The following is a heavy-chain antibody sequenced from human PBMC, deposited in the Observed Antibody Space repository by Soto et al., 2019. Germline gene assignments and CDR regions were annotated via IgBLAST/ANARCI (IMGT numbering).Heavy chain of an antibody. J-gene: IGHJ2*01. Sequence: QVQLVESGGGVVQPGRSLRLSCAASGFTFSSYAMYWVRQAPGKGLEWVAVISYDGSNKYYADSVKGRFTISRDNSKNPLYLQMNSLRAEDTAVYYCARDGVACTLVWYFDLWGRGTLVTVSS. CDR3: ARDGVACTLVWYFDL. D-gene: IGHD6-19*01. CDR2: ISYDGSNK. V-gene: IGHV3-30-3*01. CDR1: GFTFSSYA.